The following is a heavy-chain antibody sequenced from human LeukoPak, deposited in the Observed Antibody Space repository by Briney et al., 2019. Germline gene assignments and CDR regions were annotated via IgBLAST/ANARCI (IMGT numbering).Heavy chain of an antibody. D-gene: IGHD5-12*01. CDR3: ARAVDIVADDPNWLDT. J-gene: IGHJ5*02. Sequence: GGSLRLSCAASGFTFSSYSMNWVRQAPGKGLEWVSPISSSSSYIYYADSVKGRFTISRDNSKNSLYLQMNSLRSDDTAVYYCARAVDIVADDPNWLDTWGQGTLVTVSS. CDR1: GFTFSSYS. V-gene: IGHV3-21*01. CDR2: ISSSSSYI.